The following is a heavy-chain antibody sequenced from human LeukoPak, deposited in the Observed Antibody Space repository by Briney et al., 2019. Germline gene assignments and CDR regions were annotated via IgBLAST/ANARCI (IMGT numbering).Heavy chain of an antibody. CDR1: GFTVSSNY. V-gene: IGHV3-53*01. CDR2: IYSGGST. J-gene: IGHJ4*02. D-gene: IGHD5-24*01. Sequence: GGSLRLSCAASGFTVSSNYMSWVRQAPGKGLEWVSVIYSGGSTYYADSVKGRFTISRDNSKNTLYLQMNSLRAEDTAVYYCARLREMATPDYWGQGTLVTVSS. CDR3: ARLREMATPDY.